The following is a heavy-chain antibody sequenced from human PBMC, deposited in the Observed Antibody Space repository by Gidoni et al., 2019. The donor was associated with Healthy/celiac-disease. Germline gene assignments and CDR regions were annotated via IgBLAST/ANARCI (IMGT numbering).Heavy chain of an antibody. Sequence: EVQLVESGGGLVQPGGSLKLSCAAYGFTFSGSAMHWVRQASGKGLGWVGRSRSKANSYATAYAASVKGRFTISRDDSKNTAYLQMNSLKTEDTAVYYCTREMTSPFDPWGQGTLVTVSS. V-gene: IGHV3-73*01. CDR1: GFTFSGSA. D-gene: IGHD2-21*02. CDR3: TREMTSPFDP. CDR2: SRSKANSYAT. J-gene: IGHJ5*02.